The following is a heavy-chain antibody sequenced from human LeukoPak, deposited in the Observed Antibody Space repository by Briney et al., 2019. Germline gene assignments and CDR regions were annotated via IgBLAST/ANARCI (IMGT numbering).Heavy chain of an antibody. V-gene: IGHV1-69*05. CDR3: ARAIIADRRGSWFDP. CDR1: GGTFSSYA. D-gene: IGHD6-6*01. J-gene: IGHJ5*02. CDR2: IIPIFGTA. Sequence: GASLKVSCKASGGTFSSYAISWVRQAPGQGLEWMGGIIPIFGTANYAQKFQGRVTITTDESTSTAYMELSSLRSEDTAVYYCARAIIADRRGSWFDPWGQGTLVTVSS.